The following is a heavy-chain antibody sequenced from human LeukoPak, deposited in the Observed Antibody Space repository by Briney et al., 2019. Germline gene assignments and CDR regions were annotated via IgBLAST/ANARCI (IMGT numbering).Heavy chain of an antibody. CDR2: IWYDGSNK. CDR1: GFTFSSYG. V-gene: IGHV3-33*01. D-gene: IGHD4-23*01. J-gene: IGHJ4*02. CDR3: ARAADCGGTLDY. Sequence: PGRSLRLSCAASGFTFSSYGMHWVRQAPGKGLEWVAVIWYDGSNKYYADSVKGRFTISRDNSKNTLYLQMNSLRAEDTAVYYCARAADCGGTLDYWGQGTLVTVSS.